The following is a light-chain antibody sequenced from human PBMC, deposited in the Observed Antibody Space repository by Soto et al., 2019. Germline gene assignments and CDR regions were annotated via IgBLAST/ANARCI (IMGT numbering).Light chain of an antibody. CDR2: AAS. CDR3: QQGNNFPPT. V-gene: IGKV1-39*01. Sequence: DIQMSQSPSSLSASVEGRVIITGRASQSISNHLNWYQQKPGKAPKLLIFAASSLQSGVSSRFSGSGSGTDFTLTISSLQPEDSATYYCQQGNNFPPTFGQGTKVDIK. CDR1: QSISNH. J-gene: IGKJ1*01.